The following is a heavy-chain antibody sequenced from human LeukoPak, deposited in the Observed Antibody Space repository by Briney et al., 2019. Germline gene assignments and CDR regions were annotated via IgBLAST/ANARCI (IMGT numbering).Heavy chain of an antibody. CDR3: ARDGELWFGEQYNWFDP. CDR2: IYYSGST. CDR1: GGSVSSGSYY. D-gene: IGHD3-10*01. V-gene: IGHV4-61*01. Sequence: SETLSLTCTVSGGSVSSGSYYWSWIRQPPGKGLEWIGYIYYSGSTNYNPSLKSRVTVSVDTSKNQFSLKLSSVTAADTAVYYCARDGELWFGEQYNWFDPWGQGTLVTVSS. J-gene: IGHJ5*02.